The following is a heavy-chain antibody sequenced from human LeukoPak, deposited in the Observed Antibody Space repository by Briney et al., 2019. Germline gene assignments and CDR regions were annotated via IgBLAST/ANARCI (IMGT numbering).Heavy chain of an antibody. V-gene: IGHV4-38-2*02. CDR2: IYHSGST. J-gene: IGHJ3*02. CDR3: ARDMYYYDSSGSGDAFDI. D-gene: IGHD3-22*01. CDR1: GYSISSGYY. Sequence: SETLSLTCTVSGYSISSGYYWGWIRQPPGKGLEWIGSIYHSGSTYYNPSLKSRVTISVDTSKNQFSLKLSSVTAADTAVYYCARDMYYYDSSGSGDAFDIWGQGTMVTVSS.